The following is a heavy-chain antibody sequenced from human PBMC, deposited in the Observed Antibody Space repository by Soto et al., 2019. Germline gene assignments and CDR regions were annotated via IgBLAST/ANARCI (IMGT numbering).Heavy chain of an antibody. Sequence: SVKVSCKASGGTFSSYAISWVRQAPGQGLEWMGGIIPIFGTANYAQKFQGRVTITADESTSTAYMELSSLRSEDTAVYYCARDRVRGVTSYYYYYYGMDVWGQGTTVTVSS. V-gene: IGHV1-69*13. CDR3: ARDRVRGVTSYYYYYYGMDV. J-gene: IGHJ6*02. CDR1: GGTFSSYA. D-gene: IGHD3-10*01. CDR2: IIPIFGTA.